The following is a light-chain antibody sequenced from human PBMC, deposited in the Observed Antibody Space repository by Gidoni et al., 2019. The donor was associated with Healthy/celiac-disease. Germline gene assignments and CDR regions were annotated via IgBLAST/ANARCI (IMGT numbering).Light chain of an antibody. CDR3: QQYGSSPWT. Sequence: EIVLTQSPGTLSLSPGERATLSCRASQSVSSSYLAWCQQKPGQAPRLLIYGASSRATGIPDRFSGSGSGTDFTLTISRLEPEDFAVYYCQQYGSSPWTFGQGTKVKIK. V-gene: IGKV3-20*01. J-gene: IGKJ1*01. CDR1: QSVSSSY. CDR2: GAS.